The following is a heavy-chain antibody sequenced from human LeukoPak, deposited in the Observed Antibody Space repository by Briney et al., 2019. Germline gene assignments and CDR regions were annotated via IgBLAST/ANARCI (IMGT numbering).Heavy chain of an antibody. J-gene: IGHJ4*02. CDR1: GFTFSSYS. D-gene: IGHD1-26*01. CDR3: ARGFPYGGSSPFDY. V-gene: IGHV3-48*01. CDR2: ISSTSSTI. Sequence: GGSLRLSCAASGFTFSSYSMNWVRQAPGKGLEWVSYISSTSSTIYYAGSVKGRFTISRDNAKNSLYLQMNSLRAEDTAVYYCARGFPYGGSSPFDYWGQGTLVTVSS.